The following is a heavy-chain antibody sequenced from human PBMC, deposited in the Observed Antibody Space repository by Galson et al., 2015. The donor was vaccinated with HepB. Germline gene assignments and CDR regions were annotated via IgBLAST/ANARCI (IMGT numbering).Heavy chain of an antibody. J-gene: IGHJ4*02. CDR2: IRHDETEM. Sequence: SLRLSCAASGSTLTMSWMSWVRQAPGKGLEWVAMIRHDETEMYYVDSVKGRFTISRGNAKNSLHLQMNSLRVEDTAMYYCALLDTATAWASGGIWGQGTLVTVSS. D-gene: IGHD5-18*01. CDR1: GSTLTMSW. V-gene: IGHV3-7*01. CDR3: ALLDTATAWASGGI.